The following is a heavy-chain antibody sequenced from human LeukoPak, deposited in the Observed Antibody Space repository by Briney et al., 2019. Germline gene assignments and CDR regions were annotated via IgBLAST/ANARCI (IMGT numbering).Heavy chain of an antibody. V-gene: IGHV4-59*01. Sequence: SETLSLTCTVSGGSISSYYWSWIRQPPGKGLEWIGYIYYSGSTNYNPSLKSRVTISVDTSKNQFSLKLSSVTAADTAVYYCARVGYCSSTSCRLYYFDYWGQGTLVTVTS. CDR3: ARVGYCSSTSCRLYYFDY. J-gene: IGHJ4*02. CDR2: IYYSGST. D-gene: IGHD2-2*01. CDR1: GGSISSYY.